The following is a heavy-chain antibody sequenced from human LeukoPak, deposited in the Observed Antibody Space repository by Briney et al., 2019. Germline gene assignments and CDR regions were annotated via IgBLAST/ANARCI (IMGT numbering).Heavy chain of an antibody. CDR3: ARDRVVPGYYYYMDV. D-gene: IGHD2-15*01. CDR2: IIPIFGTA. CDR1: GYTFTSYG. Sequence: SVKVSCKASGYTFTSYGISWVRQAPGQGLEWMGGIIPIFGTANYAQKFQGRVTITTDESTSTAYMELSSLRSEDTAVYYCARDRVVPGYYYYMDVWGKGTTVTVSS. V-gene: IGHV1-69*05. J-gene: IGHJ6*03.